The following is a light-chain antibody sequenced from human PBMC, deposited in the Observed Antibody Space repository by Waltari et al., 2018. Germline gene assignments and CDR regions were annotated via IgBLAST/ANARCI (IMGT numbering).Light chain of an antibody. CDR2: EVS. CDR3: SSYTSNSRV. CDR1: SIDIGGNNY. J-gene: IGLJ3*02. V-gene: IGLV2-14*01. Sequence: QSALTQPASVSGSPGQSFTISCPGLSIDIGGNNYVSWYQHHPGKAPNLILYEVSNRPSGVSTRFSGPKAGNPASLTISWLQAEDDADYYCSSYTSNSRVFGAGTKLTVL.